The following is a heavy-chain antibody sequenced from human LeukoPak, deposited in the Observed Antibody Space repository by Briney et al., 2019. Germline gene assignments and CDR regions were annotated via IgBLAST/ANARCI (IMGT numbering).Heavy chain of an antibody. D-gene: IGHD5-24*01. J-gene: IGHJ4*02. Sequence: ASVKVSCKASGYTFTSYYMHWVRQAPGQGLEWMGIINPSGGSTSYAQKFQGRVTMTRDMSTSTVYMELSSLRSDDTAVYYCARDHGEMATLGGFVLYYFDYWGQGTLVTVSS. V-gene: IGHV1-46*01. CDR3: ARDHGEMATLGGFVLYYFDY. CDR2: INPSGGST. CDR1: GYTFTSYY.